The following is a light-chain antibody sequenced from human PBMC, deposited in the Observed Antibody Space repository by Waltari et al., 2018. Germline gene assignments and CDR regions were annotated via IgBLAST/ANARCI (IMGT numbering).Light chain of an antibody. CDR1: SSDVGSYNL. Sequence: QSALTQPASVSGSPGQSITISCTGTSSDVGSYNLVSWYQQHPGKAPKLMIYEGSKRPSGVSNRFSGSKSGKTASLTISGLQAEDEADYYCCSYAGGSTYVFGTGTKVTVL. J-gene: IGLJ1*01. CDR2: EGS. CDR3: CSYAGGSTYV. V-gene: IGLV2-23*01.